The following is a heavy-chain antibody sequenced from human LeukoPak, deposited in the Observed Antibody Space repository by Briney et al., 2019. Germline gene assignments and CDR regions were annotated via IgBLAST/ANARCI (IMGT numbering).Heavy chain of an antibody. Sequence: PGRSLRLSCTASGFTFSNYGMNWVRQAPGKGLEWVAVISYDGSNKYYADSVKGRFTISRDNSKNTLYLQMGSLRAEDMAVYYCARSTMEYSSGWYSPTTLAGTFDPWGQGTLVTVSS. V-gene: IGHV3-30*03. CDR1: GFTFSNYG. CDR3: ARSTMEYSSGWYSPTTLAGTFDP. D-gene: IGHD6-19*01. J-gene: IGHJ5*02. CDR2: ISYDGSNK.